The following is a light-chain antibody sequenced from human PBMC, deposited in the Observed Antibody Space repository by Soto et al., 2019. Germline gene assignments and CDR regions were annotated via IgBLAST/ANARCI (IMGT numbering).Light chain of an antibody. CDR3: QQSYSTPKT. Sequence: DIQMTQSPSSLSASVGDRVTITCRAGQSISSYLNCYQQKPGKAPKLLIYAASSLQSGVPSRFSGSGSGTDFTLTISSLQPEDFATYYCQQSYSTPKTFGQGTKVDI. CDR2: AAS. V-gene: IGKV1-39*01. J-gene: IGKJ1*01. CDR1: QSISSY.